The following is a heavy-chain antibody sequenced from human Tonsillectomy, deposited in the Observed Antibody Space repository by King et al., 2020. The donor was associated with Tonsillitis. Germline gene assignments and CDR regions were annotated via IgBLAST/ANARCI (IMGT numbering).Heavy chain of an antibody. V-gene: IGHV4-30-2*01. Sequence: LQLQESGSGLVKPSQTLSLTCSVSGGSINSDDHTWNWIRQPPGRGLEWIGYIYHTGSTFYNSYLKSRVTMSIDRSKNQFSPNLSPVTAADTAVYYCAGGTFWSGYSVYWGQGILVTVSP. CDR2: IYHTGST. CDR1: GGSINSDDHT. D-gene: IGHD3-3*01. CDR3: AGGTFWSGYSVY. J-gene: IGHJ4*02.